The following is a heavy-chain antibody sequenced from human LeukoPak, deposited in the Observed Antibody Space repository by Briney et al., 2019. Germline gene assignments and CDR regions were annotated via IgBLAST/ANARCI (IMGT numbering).Heavy chain of an antibody. CDR3: AKDRWVPTTEKPIDH. V-gene: IGHV3-30*18. J-gene: IGHJ4*02. CDR2: ISYDGSNE. D-gene: IGHD1-1*01. Sequence: PGRSLRLSCAASGFTFSTYAMPWVRQAPGKGLEWVAVISYDGSNEYYADSVKGRFTISRDNSRTTLYLQMNSLRAEDTAVYYCAKDRWVPTTEKPIDHWGQGTLVTVSS. CDR1: GFTFSTYA.